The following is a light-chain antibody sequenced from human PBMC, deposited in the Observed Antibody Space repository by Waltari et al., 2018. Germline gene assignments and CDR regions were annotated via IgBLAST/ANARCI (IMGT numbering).Light chain of an antibody. CDR3: QQYNDWPRT. CDR2: GAS. J-gene: IGKJ1*01. CDR1: QSVSSN. Sequence: ELVMTQSPATLSVSPGERATLSCRASQSVSSNLAWYQQKPGQSPRPLIYGASTRATGIAARFSGSGSGTEFTLTISSLQSEDFALYYCQQYNDWPRTFGQGTKVEI. V-gene: IGKV3-15*01.